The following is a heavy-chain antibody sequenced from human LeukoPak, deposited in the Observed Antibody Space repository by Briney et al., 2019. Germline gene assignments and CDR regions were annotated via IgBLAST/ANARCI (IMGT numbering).Heavy chain of an antibody. CDR1: GLTVSSNY. CDR2: IYSGGST. V-gene: IGHV3-53*01. J-gene: IGHJ4*02. Sequence: GGSLRLSCAASGLTVSSNYMSWVRQAPGKGLEWVSVIYSGGSTYYADSVKGRFTISRDNSKNTLYLQMNSLRAEDTAVYYCARAAYSGYDFGYWGQGTLVTVSS. CDR3: ARAAYSGYDFGY. D-gene: IGHD5-12*01.